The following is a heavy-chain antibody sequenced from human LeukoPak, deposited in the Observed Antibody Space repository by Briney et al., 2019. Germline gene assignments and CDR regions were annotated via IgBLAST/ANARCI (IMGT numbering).Heavy chain of an antibody. CDR3: AREGGPGDFWSGYYSESLDAFDI. D-gene: IGHD3-3*01. Sequence: SQTLSLTCTVSGGSISSGGYYWSWIRQPPGKGLEWIGYIYHSGSTYYNPSLKSRVTISVDRSKNQFSLKLSSVTAADTAVYYCAREGGPGDFWSGYYSESLDAFDIWGQGTMVTVSS. CDR2: IYHSGST. V-gene: IGHV4-30-2*01. CDR1: GGSISSGGYY. J-gene: IGHJ3*02.